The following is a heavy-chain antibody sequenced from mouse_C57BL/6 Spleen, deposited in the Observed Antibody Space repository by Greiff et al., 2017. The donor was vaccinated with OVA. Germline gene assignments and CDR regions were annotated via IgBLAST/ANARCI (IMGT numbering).Heavy chain of an antibody. D-gene: IGHD2-3*01. CDR3: ARLYDGYYFAY. Sequence: QVQLKQPGAELVKPGASVKLSCKASGYTFTSYWMHWVKQRPGQGLEWIGMIHPNSGSTNYNEKFKSKATLTVDKSSSTAYMQLSSLTSEDSAVYYCARLYDGYYFAYWGQGTLVTVSA. CDR1: GYTFTSYW. V-gene: IGHV1-64*01. J-gene: IGHJ3*01. CDR2: IHPNSGST.